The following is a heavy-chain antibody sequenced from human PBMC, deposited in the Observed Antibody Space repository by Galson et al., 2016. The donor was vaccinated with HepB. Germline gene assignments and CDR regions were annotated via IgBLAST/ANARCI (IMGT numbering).Heavy chain of an antibody. Sequence: SETLSLTCGVSGYSISGSSGFFWAWIRQPRGKGLERIGSISESGTTYYNPSLRSRVVISVDTPNNQFSLTLRAVAAADTGLYYCVRDTAYYRGGSDYWGQGTLVTVSS. D-gene: IGHD2-15*01. V-gene: IGHV4-38-2*02. CDR1: GYSISGSSGFF. CDR3: VRDTAYYRGGSDY. J-gene: IGHJ4*02. CDR2: ISESGTT.